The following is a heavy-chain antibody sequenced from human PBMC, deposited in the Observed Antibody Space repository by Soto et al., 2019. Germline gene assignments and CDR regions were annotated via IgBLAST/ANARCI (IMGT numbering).Heavy chain of an antibody. Sequence: QVQLQQWGAGLLKPSETLSLTCAVYGGSFSGYYWSWIRQPPGKGLEWIGEINHSGTTNYSPSLKTRVTISVDTSKSQFSLKLSSVTAADTAVYYCARGGGGRYSVHWFDPWGQGTLATVSS. J-gene: IGHJ5*02. CDR2: INHSGTT. CDR3: ARGGGGRYSVHWFDP. D-gene: IGHD1-26*01. CDR1: GGSFSGYY. V-gene: IGHV4-34*01.